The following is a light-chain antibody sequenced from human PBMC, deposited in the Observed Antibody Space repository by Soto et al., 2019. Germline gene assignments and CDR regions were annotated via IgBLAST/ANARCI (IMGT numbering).Light chain of an antibody. Sequence: QSALTQPASVSGSPGQSITISCTGTSSDVGGYNFVSWYQQHPGKAPRLIIYEVSSRPSGVSYRFSGSKSGNTASLTISGRQAEDEAEYYCSSYTLRNTLVLFGGGTKLTVL. J-gene: IGLJ3*02. CDR2: EVS. CDR3: SSYTLRNTLVL. V-gene: IGLV2-14*01. CDR1: SSDVGGYNF.